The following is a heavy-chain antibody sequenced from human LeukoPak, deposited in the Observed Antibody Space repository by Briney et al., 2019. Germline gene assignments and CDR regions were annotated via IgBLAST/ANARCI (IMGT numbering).Heavy chain of an antibody. J-gene: IGHJ4*02. V-gene: IGHV2-5*01. Sequence: SGPTLVNPTQTLTLTCTFSGFSLSTSGVGVGWIRRPPGKALEWLVVIYWNDDKRYSPSLKSRLTITKDTSKNQVVLTMTNMDPVDTATYYCAHTPGGYCGGGKCYTPYHFDYWGQGNLVTVSS. D-gene: IGHD2-15*01. CDR3: AHTPGGYCGGGKCYTPYHFDY. CDR1: GFSLSTSGVG. CDR2: IYWNDDK.